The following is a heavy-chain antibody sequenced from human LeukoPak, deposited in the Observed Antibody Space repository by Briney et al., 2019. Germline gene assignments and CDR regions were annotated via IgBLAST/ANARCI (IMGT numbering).Heavy chain of an antibody. V-gene: IGHV3-7*01. Sequence: GGSLRLSCVASGFTFSKYWMSWVRQAPGKGLEWVANIKQDGSQVYYVDSVKGRFTTSRDNAKNSLYLQMNSLRVEDTAVYYCASLNWWEQTVIDYWGQGTLVTVSS. CDR1: GFTFSKYW. CDR2: IKQDGSQV. J-gene: IGHJ4*02. D-gene: IGHD1-26*01. CDR3: ASLNWWEQTVIDY.